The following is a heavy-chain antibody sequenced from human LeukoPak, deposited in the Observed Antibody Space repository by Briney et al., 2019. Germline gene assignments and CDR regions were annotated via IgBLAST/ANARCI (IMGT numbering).Heavy chain of an antibody. D-gene: IGHD3-22*01. CDR1: GFTFSSYS. CDR3: ARVTGYYDSSGYIDY. Sequence: GGXXXXXXAAXGFTFSSYSMNWVRQAPGKGVEWGSSISSSSSYIYYADSVKGGFTISRDNAKNSLYLQMNSLRAEDTAVYYCARVTGYYDSSGYIDYWGQGTLVTVSS. J-gene: IGHJ4*02. CDR2: ISSSSSYI. V-gene: IGHV3-21*01.